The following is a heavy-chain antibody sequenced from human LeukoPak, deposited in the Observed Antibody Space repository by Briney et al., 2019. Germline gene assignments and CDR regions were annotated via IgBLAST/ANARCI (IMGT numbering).Heavy chain of an antibody. Sequence: SETLSLTCTVSGGSISSSSYYWGWIRQPPGKGLEWIGSIYYSGSTYYNPSLKSRVTISIDTSKNQLSLKLSSVTAADTAVYYCASYSGYEYNYFDYWGQGTLVTVSS. D-gene: IGHD5-12*01. CDR1: GGSISSSSYY. J-gene: IGHJ4*02. CDR3: ASYSGYEYNYFDY. V-gene: IGHV4-39*01. CDR2: IYYSGST.